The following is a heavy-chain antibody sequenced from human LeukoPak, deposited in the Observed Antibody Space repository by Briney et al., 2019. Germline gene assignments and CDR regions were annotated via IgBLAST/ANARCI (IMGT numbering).Heavy chain of an antibody. J-gene: IGHJ5*02. V-gene: IGHV3-30*03. CDR2: ISYDGSNK. CDR3: ARDRPAAGWFDP. D-gene: IGHD2-2*01. CDR1: GFTFSSYG. Sequence: TGGSLRLSCAASGFTFSSYGMHWVRQAPGKGLEWVAVISYDGSNKYYADSVKGRFTISRDNSKNTLYLQMNSLRAEDTAVYYCARDRPAAGWFDPWGQGTLVTVSS.